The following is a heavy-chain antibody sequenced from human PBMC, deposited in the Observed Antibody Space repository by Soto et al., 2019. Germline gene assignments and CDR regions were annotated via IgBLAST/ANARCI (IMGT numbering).Heavy chain of an antibody. CDR1: GGTFSSYA. V-gene: IGHV1-69*13. Sequence: SVKVSCKASGGTFSSYAISWVRQAPGQGXEWMGGIIPIFGTANYAQKFQGRVTITADESTSTAYMELSSLRSEDTAVYYCARRKTIGYCSSTSCLYYFDYWGQGTLVTVSS. J-gene: IGHJ4*02. CDR3: ARRKTIGYCSSTSCLYYFDY. D-gene: IGHD2-2*01. CDR2: IIPIFGTA.